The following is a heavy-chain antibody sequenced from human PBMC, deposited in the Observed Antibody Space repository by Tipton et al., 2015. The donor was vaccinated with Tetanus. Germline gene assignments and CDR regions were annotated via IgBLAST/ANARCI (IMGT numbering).Heavy chain of an antibody. Sequence: TLSLTCTVSGGSLSTFYWNWVRQPAGKGLEWIGRIYSSGSTNYNPSLKSRVTMSIDTSKNQISLELTSVTAADPAVYYCARDFRDRSGPYFSYYYPMDVWGQGTTVTVSS. CDR3: ARDFRDRSGPYFSYYYPMDV. CDR1: GGSLSTFY. CDR2: IYSSGST. V-gene: IGHV4-4*07. J-gene: IGHJ6*02. D-gene: IGHD1-26*01.